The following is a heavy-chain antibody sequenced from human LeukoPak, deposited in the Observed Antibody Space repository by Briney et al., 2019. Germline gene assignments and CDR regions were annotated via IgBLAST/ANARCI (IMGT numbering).Heavy chain of an antibody. CDR2: IYYSGST. Sequence: SETLSLTCTVSGGSISSSSYYWGCIRQPPGKGLEWIGSIYYSGSTYYNPSLKSRVTISVDTSKNQFSLKLSSVTAADTAVYYCARGVGEAIVVVPAAPDAFDIWGQGTMVTVSS. CDR1: GGSISSSSYY. J-gene: IGHJ3*02. D-gene: IGHD2-2*01. CDR3: ARGVGEAIVVVPAAPDAFDI. V-gene: IGHV4-39*07.